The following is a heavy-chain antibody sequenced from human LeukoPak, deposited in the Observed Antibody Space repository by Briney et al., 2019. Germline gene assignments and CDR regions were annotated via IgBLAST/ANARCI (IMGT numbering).Heavy chain of an antibody. CDR2: IYYSGST. CDR1: GGSISSSSYY. CDR3: ARDRPGNYGDWTFDY. J-gene: IGHJ4*02. V-gene: IGHV4-39*02. Sequence: SETLSLTCTVSGGSISSSSYYWGWIRQPPGKGLEWIGSIYYSGSTYYNPSLKSRVTISVDTSKNQFSLKLSSVTAADTAVYYCARDRPGNYGDWTFDYWGQGTLVTVSS. D-gene: IGHD4-17*01.